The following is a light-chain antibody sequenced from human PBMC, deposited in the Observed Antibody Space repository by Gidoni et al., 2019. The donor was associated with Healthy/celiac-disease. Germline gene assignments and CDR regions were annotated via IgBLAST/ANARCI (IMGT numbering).Light chain of an antibody. CDR3: QQRSNWPGT. J-gene: IGKJ2*01. CDR1: QSVSSY. CDR2: DAS. Sequence: DNLLTQSQATLSLSPGERATLSCRSSQSVSSYLALHQQKPGQAPRLLLYDASHRATCIPSRFSCSGSGTDFTLTIGSLEPEDFAVYYCQQRSNWPGTFGQGTKVEIK. V-gene: IGKV3-11*01.